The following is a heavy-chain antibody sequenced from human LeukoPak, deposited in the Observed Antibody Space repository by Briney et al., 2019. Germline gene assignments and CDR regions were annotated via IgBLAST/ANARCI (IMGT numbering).Heavy chain of an antibody. CDR2: ISYDGSNK. Sequence: GRSLRLSCAASGFTFSSYGMHWVRQAPGKGLEWVAVISYDGSNKYYADSVKGRFTISRDNSRNTLYLQMNSLRAEDTAIYNCAKTAGGSIYGYIEYWGQGILVTVSS. J-gene: IGHJ4*02. CDR1: GFTFSSYG. D-gene: IGHD3-16*02. V-gene: IGHV3-30*18. CDR3: AKTAGGSIYGYIEY.